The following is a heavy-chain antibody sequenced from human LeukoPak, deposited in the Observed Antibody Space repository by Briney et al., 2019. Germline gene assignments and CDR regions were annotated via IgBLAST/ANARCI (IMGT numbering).Heavy chain of an antibody. CDR1: GGSISSYY. Sequence: SETLSLTCTVSGGSISSYYWSWIRQPPGKGLEWIGYIYYSGSTNYNPSLKSRVTMSVDTSKNQFSLKLSSVTAADTAVYYCARDRTGYSSSWSGWFDPWGQGTPVTVSS. D-gene: IGHD6-13*01. V-gene: IGHV4-59*12. CDR3: ARDRTGYSSSWSGWFDP. J-gene: IGHJ5*02. CDR2: IYYSGST.